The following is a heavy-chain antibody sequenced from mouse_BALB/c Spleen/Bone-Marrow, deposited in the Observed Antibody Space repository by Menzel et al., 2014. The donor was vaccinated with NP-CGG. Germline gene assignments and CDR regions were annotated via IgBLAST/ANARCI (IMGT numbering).Heavy chain of an antibody. CDR2: IRNKAKGYTT. J-gene: IGHJ2*01. V-gene: IGHV7-3*02. CDR1: GFTFIDYY. D-gene: IGHD4-1*01. CDR3: ARDMGGILFDS. Sequence: EVKLVESGGGLVQPGGSLRLSCVTSGFTFIDYYMNWVRQPPGKALEWVGFIRNKAKGYTTEYSASVKGRFTISRDNSQSIPYPQMNTLRAEDSATYYCARDMGGILFDSWGQGTTLTVSS.